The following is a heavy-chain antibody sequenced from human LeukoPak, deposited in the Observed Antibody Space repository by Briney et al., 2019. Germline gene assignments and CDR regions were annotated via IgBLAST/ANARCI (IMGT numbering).Heavy chain of an antibody. Sequence: GGSLRLSCAASGFTVSSNYMSWVRQAPGKGLEWISVIYSSGSTYYADSVKGRFTFSRDESKNMLYLQMNSLRAEDTAVYYCAREGGGYKSYYFDFWGQGSLVTVSS. CDR3: AREGGGYKSYYFDF. CDR1: GFTVSSNY. D-gene: IGHD5-24*01. V-gene: IGHV3-66*01. J-gene: IGHJ4*02. CDR2: IYSSGST.